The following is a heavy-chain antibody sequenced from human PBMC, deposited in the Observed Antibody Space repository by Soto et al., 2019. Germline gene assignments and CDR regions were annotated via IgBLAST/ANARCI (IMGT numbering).Heavy chain of an antibody. J-gene: IGHJ4*02. D-gene: IGHD5-12*01. CDR2: IYYSGST. CDR1: GVSISSYY. CDR3: ARRSRDGYNYAYFDY. Sequence: PSETLSLTCTVSGVSISSYYWSWIRQRPGKGLEWIGYIYYSGSTNYNPSLKSRVTISVDTSKNQFSLKLSSVTAADTAVYYCARRSRDGYNYAYFDYWGQGTLVTVSS. V-gene: IGHV4-59*08.